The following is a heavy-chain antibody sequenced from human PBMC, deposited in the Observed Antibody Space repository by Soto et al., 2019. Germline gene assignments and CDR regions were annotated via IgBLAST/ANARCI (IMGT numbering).Heavy chain of an antibody. J-gene: IGHJ5*02. CDR3: ATIVGATSGWFDP. V-gene: IGHV4-30-4*01. Sequence: LSLTCTVSAGSIRSGDYYWSWIRQPPGKGLEWIGYIYYNGGTYYNPSLKSRLTISVEMSKNQFSLRLNSVTAADTAVYYCATIVGATSGWFDPWGQGTLVTVSS. CDR2: IYYNGGT. D-gene: IGHD1-26*01. CDR1: AGSIRSGDYY.